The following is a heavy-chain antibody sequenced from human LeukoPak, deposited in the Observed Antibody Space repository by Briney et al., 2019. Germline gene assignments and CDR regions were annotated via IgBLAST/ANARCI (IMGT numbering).Heavy chain of an antibody. CDR1: GFTLSSYA. D-gene: IGHD2-15*01. CDR3: AKDTTAWWYHRAYMDV. Sequence: TGGSLRLSCAASGFTLSSYAMSWVRQAPGGGLEWVSAISGSGDTTYHADSVKGRFTISRDNSENRLSLQMDSLRAEDTAVYFCAKDTTAWWYHRAYMDVWGKGTTVTVSS. J-gene: IGHJ6*03. V-gene: IGHV3-23*01. CDR2: ISGSGDTT.